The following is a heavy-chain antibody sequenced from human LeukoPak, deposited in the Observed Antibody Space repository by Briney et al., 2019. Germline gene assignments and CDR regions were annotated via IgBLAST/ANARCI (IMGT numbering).Heavy chain of an antibody. J-gene: IGHJ6*03. V-gene: IGHV3-48*04. D-gene: IGHD6-13*01. CDR2: ISNFGDII. Sequence: PGGSLRLSCAASGFIFSSYSMNRVRQAPGKGLEWISHISNFGDIIHYADSVEGRFTISRDNDKNSIYLQMNSLRAEDTAVYYCAKDATPALGTGYMDVWGKGTTVTISS. CDR1: GFIFSSYS. CDR3: AKDATPALGTGYMDV.